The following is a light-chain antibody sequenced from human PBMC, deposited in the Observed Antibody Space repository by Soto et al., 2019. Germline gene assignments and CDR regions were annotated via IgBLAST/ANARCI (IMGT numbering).Light chain of an antibody. J-gene: IGLJ3*02. CDR2: EVS. CDR3: SSYAGSNNHWV. CDR1: SSDVGGYNY. Sequence: QSALTQPPSASGSPGQSVTISCTGTSSDVGGYNYVSWYQQHPGKAPKLMIYEVSKRPSGVPDRFSGSKSGNTASLTVSGLQAEDEADYYCSSYAGSNNHWVFGGGPKLTVL. V-gene: IGLV2-8*01.